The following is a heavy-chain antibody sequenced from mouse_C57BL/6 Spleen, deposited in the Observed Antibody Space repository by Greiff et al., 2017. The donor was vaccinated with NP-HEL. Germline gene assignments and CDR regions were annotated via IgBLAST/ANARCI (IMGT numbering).Heavy chain of an antibody. CDR1: GYAFSSSW. CDR3: ARGPYYYGSSYYAMDY. J-gene: IGHJ4*01. V-gene: IGHV1-82*01. Sequence: VKLMESGPELVKPGASVKISCKASGYAFSSSWMNWVKQRPGKGLEWIGRIYPGDGDTNYNGKFKGKATLTADKSSSTAYMQLSSLTSEDSAVYFCARGPYYYGSSYYAMDYWGQGTSVTVSS. D-gene: IGHD1-1*01. CDR2: IYPGDGDT.